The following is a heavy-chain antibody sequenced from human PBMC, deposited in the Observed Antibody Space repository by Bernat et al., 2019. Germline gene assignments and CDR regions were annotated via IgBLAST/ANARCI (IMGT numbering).Heavy chain of an antibody. V-gene: IGHV4-31*03. J-gene: IGHJ2*01. CDR1: GGSISSDGYY. Sequence: QVQLQQWGAGLVKPSQTLSLTCTVSGGSISSDGYYWSWIRQHPGKGLEWIGYIYYSGSTYYNPSLESRVTISVDTSKRQFSLRLSSVTAADTAVYYCARSFGSSSWYFDLWGRGTLVSVSS. CDR2: IYYSGST. CDR3: ARSFGSSSWYFDL. D-gene: IGHD6-13*01.